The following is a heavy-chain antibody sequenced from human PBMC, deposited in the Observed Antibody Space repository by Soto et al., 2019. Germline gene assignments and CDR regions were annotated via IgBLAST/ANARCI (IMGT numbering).Heavy chain of an antibody. CDR2: INTGNGNS. Sequence: QVQLVQSGAEVKKPGASVKESCKASGITYTTYAIHWVRQAPGQGLEWMGWINTGNGNSRYSQRFQGRVTVTTDTSASTAYMELSSLTSEDTAVYYCPSAISGYLTWGQGTLITVSS. CDR1: GITYTTYA. D-gene: IGHD5-12*01. V-gene: IGHV1-3*04. CDR3: PSAISGYLT. J-gene: IGHJ5*02.